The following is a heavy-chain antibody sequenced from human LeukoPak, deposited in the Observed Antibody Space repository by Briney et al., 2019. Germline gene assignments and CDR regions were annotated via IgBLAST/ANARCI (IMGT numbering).Heavy chain of an antibody. CDR1: GFILSTYG. D-gene: IGHD6-19*01. CDR3: ARLGFGGSGWFFDY. CDR2: IWHDGSKK. Sequence: GRSLRLSCAASGFILSTYGIHWVRQAPGKGLEWVAYIWHDGSKKYYADSVKGRFTISRDSSNNTLYLQMNSLRAEDTAVYYCARLGFGGSGWFFDYWGQGTLVTVSS. J-gene: IGHJ4*02. V-gene: IGHV3-33*01.